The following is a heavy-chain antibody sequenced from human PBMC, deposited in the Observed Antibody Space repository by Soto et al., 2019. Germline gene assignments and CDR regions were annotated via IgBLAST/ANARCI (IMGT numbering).Heavy chain of an antibody. V-gene: IGHV4-59*01. Sequence: SETLSLTCTVSGGSISSYYWSWIRQPPGKGLEWIGYIYYSGSTNYNPSLKSRVTISVDTSKNQFSLKLSSVTAADTAVYYCARAGKPVYDFWSGYYRDYYGMDVWGQGTTV. CDR2: IYYSGST. J-gene: IGHJ6*02. CDR1: GGSISSYY. CDR3: ARAGKPVYDFWSGYYRDYYGMDV. D-gene: IGHD3-3*01.